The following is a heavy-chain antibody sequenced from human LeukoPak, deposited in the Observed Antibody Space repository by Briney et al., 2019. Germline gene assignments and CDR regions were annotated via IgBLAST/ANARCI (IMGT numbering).Heavy chain of an antibody. CDR2: ISAYNGNT. CDR1: GYTFTSYG. J-gene: IGHJ5*02. Sequence: ASAKVSCKASGYTFTSYGISWVRQAPGQGLEWMGWISAYNGNTNYAQKLQGRVTMTTDTSTSTAYMELRSLRSDDTAVYYCARAREPGIAAAGLDPWGQGTLVTVSS. V-gene: IGHV1-18*01. D-gene: IGHD6-13*01. CDR3: ARAREPGIAAAGLDP.